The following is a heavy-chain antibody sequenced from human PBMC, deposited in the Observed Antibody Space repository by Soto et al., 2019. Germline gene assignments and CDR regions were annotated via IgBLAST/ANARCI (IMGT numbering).Heavy chain of an antibody. CDR1: GYTFTSYG. CDR2: ISAYNGNT. D-gene: IGHD3-3*01. CDR3: ARERGGITIFGVGHYYYGMDV. J-gene: IGHJ6*02. V-gene: IGHV1-18*04. Sequence: ASVKVSCKASGYTFTSYGISWVRQAPGQGLEWMGWISAYNGNTNYAQKLQGRVTMTTDTSTSAAYMELRSLRSDDTAVYYCARERGGITIFGVGHYYYGMDVWG.